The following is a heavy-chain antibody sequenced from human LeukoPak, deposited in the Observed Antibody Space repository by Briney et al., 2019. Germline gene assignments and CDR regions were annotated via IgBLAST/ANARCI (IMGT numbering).Heavy chain of an antibody. J-gene: IGHJ6*02. V-gene: IGHV3-30-3*01. CDR2: ISYDGSNK. D-gene: IGHD3-10*01. CDR1: GFTFSSYA. CDR3: ARGRKYYYGSGNYYGMDV. Sequence: PGGSLRLSWAASGFTFSSYAMHWVRQAPGKGLEWVAVISYDGSNKYYADSVKGRFTISRDNSKNTLYLQMNSLRAEDTAVYYCARGRKYYYGSGNYYGMDVWGQGTTVTVSS.